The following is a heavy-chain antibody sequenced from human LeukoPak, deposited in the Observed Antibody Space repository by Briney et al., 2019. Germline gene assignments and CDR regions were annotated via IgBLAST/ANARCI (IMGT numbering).Heavy chain of an antibody. CDR1: GFTFSSYS. V-gene: IGHV3-21*01. CDR2: ISSSSSYI. CDR3: AREVLGESWLQHFDY. D-gene: IGHD5-24*01. Sequence: TGGSLRLSCAASGFTFSSYSMNWVRQAPGKGLEWVSSISSSSSYIYYADSVKGRFTISRDNAKNSLYLQMNSLRAEDTAVYYCAREVLGESWLQHFDYWGQGTLVTVSS. J-gene: IGHJ4*02.